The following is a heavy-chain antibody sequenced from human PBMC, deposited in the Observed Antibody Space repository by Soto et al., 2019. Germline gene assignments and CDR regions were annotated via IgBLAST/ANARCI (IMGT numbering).Heavy chain of an antibody. CDR2: IYYSGST. Sequence: PSDTLSLTCTVSGGSISSYYWSWIRQPPGKGLEWIGYIYYSGSTNYNPSLKSRVTISVDTSKNQFSLKLSSVTAADTAVYYCARQFPVAAGNYWFDPWGQGTLVTVS. CDR1: GGSISSYY. J-gene: IGHJ5*02. V-gene: IGHV4-59*08. D-gene: IGHD6-13*01. CDR3: ARQFPVAAGNYWFDP.